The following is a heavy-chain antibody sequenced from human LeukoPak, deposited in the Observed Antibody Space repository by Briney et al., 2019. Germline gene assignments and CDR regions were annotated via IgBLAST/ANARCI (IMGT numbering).Heavy chain of an antibody. Sequence: PGGSLRLSCAASGFTFRDYYMAWIRQAPGKGLEWVSHISSSVTTVYHADSVRGRFTLSRDNAKNSVSLQMNSLRAEDTAVYYCARDKRKGIVGSTKSYFDYWGQGTLVTVSS. CDR1: GFTFRDYY. V-gene: IGHV3-11*04. CDR3: ARDKRKGIVGSTKSYFDY. J-gene: IGHJ4*02. D-gene: IGHD1-26*01. CDR2: ISSSVTTV.